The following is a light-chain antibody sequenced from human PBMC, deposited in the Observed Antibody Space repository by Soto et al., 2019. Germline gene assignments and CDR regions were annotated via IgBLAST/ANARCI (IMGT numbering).Light chain of an antibody. CDR1: QSINIY. V-gene: IGKV1-39*01. CDR2: VAS. Sequence: DIQLTQSPSSLSASVGDRITITCRSSQSINIYLSWYQQKLGKAPKLLINVASTLQGGVPSRFSGSGSGTDFTLAISSLQPEDSATYYCQQSFSTPQTFGGGTRVEVK. J-gene: IGKJ4*01. CDR3: QQSFSTPQT.